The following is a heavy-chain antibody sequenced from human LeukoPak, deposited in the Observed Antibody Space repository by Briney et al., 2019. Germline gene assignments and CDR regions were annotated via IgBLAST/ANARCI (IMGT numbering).Heavy chain of an antibody. D-gene: IGHD3-22*01. CDR1: GFTFSSYG. J-gene: IGHJ4*02. CDR2: ISGSGGST. V-gene: IGHV3-23*01. CDR3: ARDELGYDSSGYYYYFDF. Sequence: GGSLRLSCAASGFTFSSYGMSWVRQAPGKGLEWVSAISGSGGSTYYADSVKGRFTISRDNAKNSLYLQMNSLRAEDTAVYYCARDELGYDSSGYYYYFDFWGQGTLVTVSS.